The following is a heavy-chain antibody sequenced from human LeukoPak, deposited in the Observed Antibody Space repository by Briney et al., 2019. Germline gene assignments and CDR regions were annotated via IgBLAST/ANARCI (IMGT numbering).Heavy chain of an antibody. V-gene: IGHV7-4-1*02. CDR3: ARAWVHLGIVGAPDY. CDR2: INTNTGNP. Sequence: ASVKVSCKASGYTFAGYYLHWVRQAPGQELEWMGWINTNTGNPTYAQGFTGRFVFSLDTSVSTAYLQISSLKAEDTAVYYCARAWVHLGIVGAPDYWGQGTLVTVSS. J-gene: IGHJ4*02. D-gene: IGHD1-26*01. CDR1: GYTFAGYY.